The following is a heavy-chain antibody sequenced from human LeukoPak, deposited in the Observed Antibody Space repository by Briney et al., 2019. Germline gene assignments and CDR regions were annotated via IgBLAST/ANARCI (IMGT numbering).Heavy chain of an antibody. V-gene: IGHV3-53*04. CDR3: ARMITFGGVIAN. D-gene: IGHD3-16*02. Sequence: PGGSLRLSCAASGFTFSSYAMNWVRQAPGKGLEWASVIYSGGSTYYADSVKGRFTISRHNSKNTLYLQMNSLRAEDTAVYYCARMITFGGVIANWGQGTLVTVSS. CDR1: GFTFSSYA. J-gene: IGHJ4*02. CDR2: IYSGGST.